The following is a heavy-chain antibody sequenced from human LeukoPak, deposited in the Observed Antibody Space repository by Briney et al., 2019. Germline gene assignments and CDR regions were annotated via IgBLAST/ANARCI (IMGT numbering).Heavy chain of an antibody. CDR1: GFTFCSYG. CDR3: ASGSYYAFNY. CDR2: IWYDGSNK. J-gene: IGHJ4*02. Sequence: GGSLRLSCAASGFTFCSYGMHWVRQAPGRGLEWVAVIWYDGSNKYYADSVKGRFTISRDNSKNALYLQMNSLRAEDTAVYYCASGSYYAFNYWGQGTLVTVSS. D-gene: IGHD1-26*01. V-gene: IGHV3-33*01.